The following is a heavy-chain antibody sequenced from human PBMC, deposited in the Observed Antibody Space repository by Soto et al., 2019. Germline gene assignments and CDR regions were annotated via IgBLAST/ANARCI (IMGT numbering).Heavy chain of an antibody. CDR3: AREDRISAPGGIWFHP. Sequence: SEPLSLRCSVACGSIDNYDGSWIRQTPGKGLEWIGYVYHNGRTSYNPSLKSRVSISVDRSKNQFSLNLSSVTAADTAVYYCAREDRISAPGGIWFHPSGQGTLVTVHS. CDR2: VYHNGRT. CDR1: CGSIDNYD. J-gene: IGHJ5*02. D-gene: IGHD6-13*01. V-gene: IGHV4-59*01.